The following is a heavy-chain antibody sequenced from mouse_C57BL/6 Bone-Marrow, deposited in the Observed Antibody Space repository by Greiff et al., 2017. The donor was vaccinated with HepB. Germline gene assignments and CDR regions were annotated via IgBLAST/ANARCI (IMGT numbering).Heavy chain of an antibody. CDR3: VRDRFDYYFDF. D-gene: IGHD2-14*01. CDR2: INTGGTYT. Sequence: DVHLVESGGDLVKPGGSLKLSCVASGFTFSTSGMSWVRQTPDKRLEWVATINTGGTYTYYPDSVKGRFTISKDTAKDTLFLQMSSLKSEDTAIYYCVRDRFDYYFDFWGQGTTLTVSS. J-gene: IGHJ2*01. V-gene: IGHV5-6*01. CDR1: GFTFSTSG.